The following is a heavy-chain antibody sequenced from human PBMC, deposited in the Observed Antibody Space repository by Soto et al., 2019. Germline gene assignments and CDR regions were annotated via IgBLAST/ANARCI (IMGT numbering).Heavy chain of an antibody. CDR1: GGTFSSYA. CDR2: IIPIFGTA. J-gene: IGHJ3*02. D-gene: IGHD4-17*01. CDR3: ARRYGGKPHDAFDI. Sequence: QVQLVQTGAEVKKPGSSVKVSCKASGGTFSSYAISWVRQAPGQGLEWMGGIIPIFGTANYAQKFQGRVTITADESTSTAYMALSSLRSEDTAVYYCARRYGGKPHDAFDIWGQGTMVTVSS. V-gene: IGHV1-69*12.